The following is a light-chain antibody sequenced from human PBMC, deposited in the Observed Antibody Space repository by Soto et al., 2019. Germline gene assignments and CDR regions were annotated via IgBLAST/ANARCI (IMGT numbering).Light chain of an antibody. CDR3: CSYAGSYTYV. V-gene: IGLV2-11*01. Sequence: QSALTQSRSVSGSPGQSVTISCTGTSSDVGGYNYVSWYQQHPGKAPELLIYDVTKRPSGVPDRFSGSKSGNTASLTISGLQADDEADYYCCSYAGSYTYVFGTGTKVTVL. CDR1: SSDVGGYNY. J-gene: IGLJ1*01. CDR2: DVT.